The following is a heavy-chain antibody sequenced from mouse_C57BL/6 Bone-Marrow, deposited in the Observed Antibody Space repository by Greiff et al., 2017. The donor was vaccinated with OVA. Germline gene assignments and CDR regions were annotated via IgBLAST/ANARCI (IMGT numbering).Heavy chain of an antibody. CDR1: GSTFTDYY. J-gene: IGHJ1*03. CDR3: ARGGGYYGWYFDV. Sequence: VKLQESGAELVRPGASVKLSCKASGSTFTDYYINWVKQRPGKGLEWIARIYPGSGNTYYNEKFKGKATLTAEKSSSTADMQLLILTSEDSAVYFCARGGGYYGWYFDVWGTGTTVTVSS. D-gene: IGHD2-3*01. CDR2: IYPGSGNT. V-gene: IGHV1-76*01.